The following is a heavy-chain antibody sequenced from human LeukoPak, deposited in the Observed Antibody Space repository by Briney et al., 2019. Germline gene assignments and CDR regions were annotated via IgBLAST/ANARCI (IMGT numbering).Heavy chain of an antibody. CDR3: ARGPMWLDIVVVPAAPKLPFDF. CDR1: GGSFSGYY. V-gene: IGHV4-34*01. D-gene: IGHD2-2*03. Sequence: SETLSLTCAVYGGSFSGYYWSWIRQPPGKGLEWIGEINHSGSTNYNPSLKSRVTISVDTSKNQFSLKLSSVTAADTAVYYCARGPMWLDIVVVPAAPKLPFDFWGQGTLVTVSS. J-gene: IGHJ4*02. CDR2: INHSGST.